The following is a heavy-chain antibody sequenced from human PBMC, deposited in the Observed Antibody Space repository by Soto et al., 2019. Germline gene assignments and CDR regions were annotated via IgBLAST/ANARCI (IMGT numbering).Heavy chain of an antibody. J-gene: IGHJ4*02. CDR3: AKGPGMYSDFDC. D-gene: IGHD2-8*01. V-gene: IGHV3-23*01. Sequence: EVQMLESGGGLVQPGGSLRLSCAASGFTFSSYAMSWVRQAPGKGLEWVSAISGSDGSTFYADSVKGRFTISRDDSKNTLYLQMNSLRAEDTAVYYCAKGPGMYSDFDCWGQGILVTVSS. CDR2: ISGSDGST. CDR1: GFTFSSYA.